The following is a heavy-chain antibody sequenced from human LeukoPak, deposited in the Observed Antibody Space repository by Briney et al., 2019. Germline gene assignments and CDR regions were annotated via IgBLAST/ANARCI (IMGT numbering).Heavy chain of an antibody. CDR2: IYYSGST. CDR3: ARADGYCGSTSCYSSNWFDP. Sequence: SETLSLTCTVSGGSISSSSYYWGWIRQPPGKGLEWIGSIYYSGSTYYKSSLKSRVTISVDTSKNQFSLKLSSVTAADTAVYYCARADGYCGSTSCYSSNWFDPWGQGTLVTVSS. D-gene: IGHD2-2*01. CDR1: GGSISSSSYY. J-gene: IGHJ5*02. V-gene: IGHV4-39*07.